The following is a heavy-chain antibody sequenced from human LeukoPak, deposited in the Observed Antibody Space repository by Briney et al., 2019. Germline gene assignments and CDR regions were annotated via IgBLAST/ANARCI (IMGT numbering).Heavy chain of an antibody. V-gene: IGHV3-21*01. D-gene: IGHD6-13*01. Sequence: GGSLGLSCAASGFTFSSYSMNWVRQAPGKGLEWVSSISSSSSYIYYADSVKGRFTISRDNAKNSLYLQMNSLRAEDTAVYYCASTRSSWSHWFDPWGQGTLVTVSS. J-gene: IGHJ5*02. CDR2: ISSSSSYI. CDR1: GFTFSSYS. CDR3: ASTRSSWSHWFDP.